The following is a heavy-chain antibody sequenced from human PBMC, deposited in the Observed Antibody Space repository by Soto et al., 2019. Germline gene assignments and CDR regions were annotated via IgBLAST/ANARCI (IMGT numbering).Heavy chain of an antibody. CDR1: GGAIISGGYY. Sequence: KTSETLSLTCTVSGGAIISGGYYFICIRQHPGNGLEWIGYIYYSGSTYYNPSLKSRVTISVDTSKNQFSLKLSSVTAADTAVYYCAREVRYCSSTSCYYYYGMDVWGQGTTVTVSS. J-gene: IGHJ6*02. CDR2: IYYSGST. V-gene: IGHV4-31*03. CDR3: AREVRYCSSTSCYYYYGMDV. D-gene: IGHD2-2*01.